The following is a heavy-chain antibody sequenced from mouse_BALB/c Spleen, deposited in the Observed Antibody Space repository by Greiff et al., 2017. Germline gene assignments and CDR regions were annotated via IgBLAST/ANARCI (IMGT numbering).Heavy chain of an antibody. CDR3: ARRIYYGNYDWFAY. D-gene: IGHD2-1*01. CDR2: INPYNDGT. CDR1: GYTFTSYV. V-gene: IGHV1-14*01. Sequence: VQLKQSGPELVKPGASVKMSCKASGYTFTSYVMHWVKQKPGQGLEWIGYINPYNDGTKYNEKFKGKATLTSDKSSSTAYMELSSLTSEDSAVYYCARRIYYGNYDWFAYWGQGTLVTVSA. J-gene: IGHJ3*01.